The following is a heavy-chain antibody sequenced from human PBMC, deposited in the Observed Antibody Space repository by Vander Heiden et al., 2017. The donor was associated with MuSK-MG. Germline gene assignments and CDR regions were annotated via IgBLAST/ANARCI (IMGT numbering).Heavy chain of an antibody. CDR3: ARDSSASYCGGDCSEIFDY. CDR2: IYHSGST. D-gene: IGHD2-21*02. V-gene: IGHV4-38-2*02. J-gene: IGHJ4*02. Sequence: QVQLQESGPGLVKPSETLSLTCTVSGYSISSGYYWGWIRQPPGKGLEWIGSIYHSGSTYYNPSLKSRVTISVDTSKNQFSLKLSSVTAADTAVYYCARDSSASYCGGDCSEIFDYWGQGTLVTVSS. CDR1: GYSISSGYY.